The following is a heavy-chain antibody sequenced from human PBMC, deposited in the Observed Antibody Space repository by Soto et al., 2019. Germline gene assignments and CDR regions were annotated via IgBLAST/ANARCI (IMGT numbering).Heavy chain of an antibody. J-gene: IGHJ4*02. CDR2: ISYDGSNK. CDR1: GFTFSSYG. V-gene: IGHV3-30*03. Sequence: PGGSLRLSCAASGFTFSSYGMHWVHQAPGKGLEWVAVISYDGSNKYYADSVKGRFTISRDNSKNTLYLQMNSLRTEDTAVYYCARRGPATSFDYWGQGPLVTVSS. D-gene: IGHD2-15*01. CDR3: ARRGPATSFDY.